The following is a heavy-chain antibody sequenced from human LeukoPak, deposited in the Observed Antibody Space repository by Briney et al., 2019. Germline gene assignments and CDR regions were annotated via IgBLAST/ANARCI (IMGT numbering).Heavy chain of an antibody. D-gene: IGHD6-19*01. Sequence: GGSLRLSCAASGFTFSSYDMHWVRQATGKGLEWVSAISTAGDTYYPGSVKGRFTISRENAKNSLYLQMNSLRAGDTAVYYCARGSSSGWYPPPNWFDPWGQGTLVTVSS. CDR3: ARGSSSGWYPPPNWFDP. J-gene: IGHJ5*02. CDR2: ISTAGDT. CDR1: GFTFSSYD. V-gene: IGHV3-13*01.